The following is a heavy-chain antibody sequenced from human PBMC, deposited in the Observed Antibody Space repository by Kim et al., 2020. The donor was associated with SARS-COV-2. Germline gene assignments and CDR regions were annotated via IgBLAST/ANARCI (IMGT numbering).Heavy chain of an antibody. D-gene: IGHD3-3*02. J-gene: IGHJ6*02. CDR2: ISSSSSYT. CDR1: GFTFSDYY. CDR3: ARGGVGLAYYYYGMDV. Sequence: GGSLRLSCAASGFTFSDYYMSWIRQAPGKGLEWVSYISSSSSYTNYADSVKGRFTISRDNAKNSLYLQMNSLRAEDTAVYYCARGGVGLAYYYYGMDVWGQGTTVTVSS. V-gene: IGHV3-11*05.